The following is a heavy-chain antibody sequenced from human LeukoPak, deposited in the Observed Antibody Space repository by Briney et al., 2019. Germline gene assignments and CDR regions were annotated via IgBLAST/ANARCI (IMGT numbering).Heavy chain of an antibody. J-gene: IGHJ3*02. CDR1: GFTFSSYE. V-gene: IGHV3-48*03. Sequence: GGTLRLSCAASGFTFSSYEMNWVRQAPGKGLEWVSYISSSGSTIYYADSVKGRFTISRDNAKNSLYLQMNSLRAEDTAVYYCASGGDWADAFDIWGQGTMVTVSS. CDR2: ISSSGSTI. D-gene: IGHD2-21*02. CDR3: ASGGDWADAFDI.